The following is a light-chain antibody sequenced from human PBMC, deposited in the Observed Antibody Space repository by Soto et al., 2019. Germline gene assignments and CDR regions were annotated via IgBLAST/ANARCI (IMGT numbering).Light chain of an antibody. V-gene: IGLV1-40*01. CDR1: SSNIGAGYD. CDR2: DNN. J-gene: IGLJ2*01. Sequence: QSVLTQPPSVSGAPGQRVTISCTGSSSNIGAGYDVNWYQQLPGTAPKVLISDNNNRPSGVPDRFSGSKSGTSASLAITGLQAEDEADYYCHSYDVSLSGPVFGGGTKLTVL. CDR3: HSYDVSLSGPV.